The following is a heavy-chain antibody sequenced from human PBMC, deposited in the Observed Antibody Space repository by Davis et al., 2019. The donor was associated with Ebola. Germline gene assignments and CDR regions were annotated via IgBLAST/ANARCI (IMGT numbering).Heavy chain of an antibody. CDR3: ARDRYSDGSGYFFEQSH. D-gene: IGHD3-22*01. V-gene: IGHV1-69*13. J-gene: IGHJ4*02. CDR1: AGSISSYA. Sequence: SAQVSCKASAGSISSYAISWVRQAPGPVLDWLGGIIPVFGMPKYAQKFQGRVTITADESTSTAYMELSSLRSEDTAVYYCARDRYSDGSGYFFEQSHWGQGTLVTVSS. CDR2: IIPVFGMP.